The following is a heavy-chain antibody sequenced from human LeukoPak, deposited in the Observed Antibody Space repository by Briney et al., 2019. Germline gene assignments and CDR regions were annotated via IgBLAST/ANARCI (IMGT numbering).Heavy chain of an antibody. CDR3: ARDLVVGATTPNWFDP. CDR1: GFTFSSYG. V-gene: IGHV3-33*01. D-gene: IGHD1-26*01. Sequence: PGRSLRLSCAASGFTFSSYGMHWVRQAPGKGLEWVAVIWYDGSNKYYADSVKGRFTISRDNSKNTLYLQMNRLRAEDTAVYYCARDLVVGATTPNWFDPWGQGTLVTVSS. CDR2: IWYDGSNK. J-gene: IGHJ5*02.